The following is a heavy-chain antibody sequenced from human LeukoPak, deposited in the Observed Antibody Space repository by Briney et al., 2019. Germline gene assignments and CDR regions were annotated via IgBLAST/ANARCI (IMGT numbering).Heavy chain of an antibody. J-gene: IGHJ4*02. Sequence: ASVKVSCKASEYTFTGYYMHWVRQAPGQGLEWMGRINPNSGGTNYAQKFQDRVTMTRDTSISTAYMELNSLRSEDTAVYYCARTAPYAGSWNAKANSYYFDYWGQGSLVTVSS. V-gene: IGHV1-2*06. CDR3: ARTAPYAGSWNAKANSYYFDY. CDR2: INPNSGGT. CDR1: EYTFTGYY. D-gene: IGHD1-1*01.